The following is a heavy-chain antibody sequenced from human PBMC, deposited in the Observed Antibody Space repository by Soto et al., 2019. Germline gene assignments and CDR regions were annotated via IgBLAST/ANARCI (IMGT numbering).Heavy chain of an antibody. CDR3: ARDYGYYDFWSGYYRARPHYYYYGMDV. V-gene: IGHV3-33*01. CDR2: IWYDGSNK. D-gene: IGHD3-3*01. CDR1: GFTFSSYG. J-gene: IGHJ6*02. Sequence: TGGSLRLSCAASGFTFSSYGMHWVRQAPGKGLEWVAVIWYDGSNKYYADSVKGRFTISRDNSKNTLYLQMNSLRAEDTAVYYCARDYGYYDFWSGYYRARPHYYYYGMDVWGQGTTVTVSS.